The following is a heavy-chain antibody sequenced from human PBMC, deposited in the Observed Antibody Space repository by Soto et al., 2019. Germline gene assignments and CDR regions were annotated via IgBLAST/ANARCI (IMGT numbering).Heavy chain of an antibody. CDR1: WYTLPRHY. CDR2: INPNSGGT. CDR3: AREGGGRYSGYDTNTPDAFDI. D-gene: IGHD5-12*01. J-gene: IGHJ3*02. Sequence: APGEGPCQAFWYTLPRHYMTRGGQGPGPGGGGGGWINPNSGGTNYAQKFQGWVTMTRDTSISTAYMELSRLRSDDTAVYYCAREGGGRYSGYDTNTPDAFDIWGQGTMVTVSS. V-gene: IGHV1-2*04.